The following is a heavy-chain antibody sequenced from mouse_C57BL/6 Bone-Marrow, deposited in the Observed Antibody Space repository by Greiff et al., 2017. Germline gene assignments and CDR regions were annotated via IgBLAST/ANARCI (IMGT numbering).Heavy chain of an antibody. CDR1: YTFS. J-gene: IGHJ3*01. Sequence: QVQLQQSGPELARPWASVKISCPAFYTFSRRVHFAIRDTNYWLQWVKQRPGQGLVWIGAIYSGNGDTSYNQKFKGEATFAEDKSTSTAYMQLSSLTAEDSADYYCASGEEPFAYWGQGTLVTVAA. CDR2: GQGLVWIG. D-gene: IGHD2-13*01. CDR3: AEDSADYYCASGEEPFAY. V-gene: IGHV1-87*01.